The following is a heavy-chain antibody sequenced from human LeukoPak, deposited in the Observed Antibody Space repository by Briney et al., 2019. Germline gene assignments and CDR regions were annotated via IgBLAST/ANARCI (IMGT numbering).Heavy chain of an antibody. J-gene: IGHJ4*02. CDR1: GFTFSSYA. V-gene: IGHV3-23*01. D-gene: IGHD6-13*01. Sequence: GGSLRLSCAASGFTFSSYAMSWVRQVPGKGLDWVSALSGSGGGIYYADSVKGRFTVSRDNSKNTLYLQMNSLRAEDTAVYYCAKEIAAAGKGNYWGQGTLVTVSS. CDR3: AKEIAAAGKGNY. CDR2: LSGSGGGI.